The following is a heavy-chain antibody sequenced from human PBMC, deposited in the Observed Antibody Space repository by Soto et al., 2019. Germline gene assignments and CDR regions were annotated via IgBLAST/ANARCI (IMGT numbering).Heavy chain of an antibody. J-gene: IGHJ4*02. V-gene: IGHV3-21*01. CDR2: ISSSSVHI. CDR3: TRHWLATREFDY. D-gene: IGHD1-26*01. CDR1: GFTFSSYS. Sequence: GGALRGSGAASGFTFSSYSMNWVRQAPGKGLEWVSSISSSSVHIYYADSLKGRFTISRDNAKNSLYLQMNSLRAEDTAVYYCTRHWLATREFDYWGQGTLVTVSS.